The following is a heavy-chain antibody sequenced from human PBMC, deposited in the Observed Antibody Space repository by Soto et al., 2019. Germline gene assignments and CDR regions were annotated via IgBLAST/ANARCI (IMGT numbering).Heavy chain of an antibody. CDR2: IRGFSPYT. J-gene: IGHJ6*02. CDR3: ARDRGYDAHDYYYNAMDV. V-gene: IGHV3-21*01. D-gene: IGHD2-15*01. CDR1: GFTFKTYT. Sequence: LRLSCVASGFTFKTYTMNWVRQAPGKGLEWVSGIRGFSPYTFYAESVKGRFTISRDNAKNSLYLQMNSLGVEDTAVYYCARDRGYDAHDYYYNAMDVWGQGATVTVSS.